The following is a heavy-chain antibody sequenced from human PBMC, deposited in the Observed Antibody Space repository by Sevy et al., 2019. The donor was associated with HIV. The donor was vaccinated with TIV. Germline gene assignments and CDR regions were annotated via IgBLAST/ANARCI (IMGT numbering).Heavy chain of an antibody. CDR3: ARLRWDLVVVPGATPGCYFDS. CDR2: VSHSGNT. V-gene: IGHV4-59*08. D-gene: IGHD2-2*02. CDR1: GDSINTYY. J-gene: IGHJ4*02. Sequence: SDTLSLTCTVSGDSINTYYWSWIRQPPGKGLEWIGYVSHSGNTNYNPSLKSRVSMSVDTSTNQFSLKVKSVTAADTAVYDCARLRWDLVVVPGATPGCYFDSWGQGTLVTVSS.